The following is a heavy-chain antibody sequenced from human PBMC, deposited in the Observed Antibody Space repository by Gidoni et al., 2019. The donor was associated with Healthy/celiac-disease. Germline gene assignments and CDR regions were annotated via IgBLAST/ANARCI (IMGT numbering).Heavy chain of an antibody. CDR2: IYYSGST. J-gene: IGHJ5*02. V-gene: IGHV4-59*01. CDR1: GGSISSYY. CDR3: ARDMIGRYARGWFDP. Sequence: QVQLQESGPGLVKPSDTLSLTCTVSGGSISSYYWSWIRQPPGKGLEWIGYIYYSGSTNYNPSLKSRVTISVDTSKNQFSLKLSSVTAADTAVYYCARDMIGRYARGWFDPWGQGTLVTVSS. D-gene: IGHD3-16*01.